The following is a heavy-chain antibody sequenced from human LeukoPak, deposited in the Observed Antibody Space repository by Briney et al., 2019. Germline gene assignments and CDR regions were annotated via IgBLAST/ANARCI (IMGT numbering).Heavy chain of an antibody. CDR3: AREVVVAAKGWFDP. D-gene: IGHD2-15*01. V-gene: IGHV4-39*07. CDR2: IYYSGST. Sequence: SETLSLTCTVSGGSISSSSYYWGWIRQPSGKGLEWIGSIYYSGSTYYNPSLKSRVTISVDTSKNQFSLKLSSVTAADTAVYYCAREVVVAAKGWFDPWGQGTLVTVSS. J-gene: IGHJ5*02. CDR1: GGSISSSSYY.